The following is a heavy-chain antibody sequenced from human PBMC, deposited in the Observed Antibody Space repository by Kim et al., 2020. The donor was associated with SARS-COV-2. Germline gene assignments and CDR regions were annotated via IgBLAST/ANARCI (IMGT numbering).Heavy chain of an antibody. V-gene: IGHV4-30-2*01. CDR2: IYHSGST. CDR3: ARAYYYDSSGYYFNGMDV. D-gene: IGHD3-22*01. J-gene: IGHJ6*02. CDR1: GGSISSGGYS. Sequence: SETLSLTCAVSGGSISSGGYSWSWIRQPPGKGLEWIGYIYHSGSTYYNPSLKSRVTISVDRSKNQFSLKLSSVTAADTAVYYCARAYYYDSSGYYFNGMDVWGQGTTVTVSS.